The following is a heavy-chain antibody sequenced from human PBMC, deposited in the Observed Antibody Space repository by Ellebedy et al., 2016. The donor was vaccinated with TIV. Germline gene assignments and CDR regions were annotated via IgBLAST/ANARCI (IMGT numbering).Heavy chain of an antibody. D-gene: IGHD1-26*01. Sequence: ASVKVSCXASGYTFTSYGISWVRQAPGQGLEWMGWISAYNGNTNYAQKLQGRVTMTTDTSTSTAYMELRSLRSDDTAVYYCAVADIVGYYFDYWGQGTLVTVSS. V-gene: IGHV1-18*04. CDR3: AVADIVGYYFDY. CDR2: ISAYNGNT. J-gene: IGHJ4*02. CDR1: GYTFTSYG.